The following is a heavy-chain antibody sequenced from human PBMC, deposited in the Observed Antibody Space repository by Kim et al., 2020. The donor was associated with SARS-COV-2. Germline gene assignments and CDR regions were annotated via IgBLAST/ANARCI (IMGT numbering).Heavy chain of an antibody. J-gene: IGHJ4*01. CDR1: GYSFTSYW. V-gene: IGHV5-51*01. CDR2: IYPGDSDT. D-gene: IGHD3-22*01. CDR3: ARPGVGDYYDSLAFGY. Sequence: GESLKISCKGSGYSFTSYWIGWVRQMPGKGLEWMGIIYPGDSDTRYSPSFQGQVTISADKSISTAYLQWSSLKASDTAMYYCARPGVGDYYDSLAFGYWGHGTLVTVSS.